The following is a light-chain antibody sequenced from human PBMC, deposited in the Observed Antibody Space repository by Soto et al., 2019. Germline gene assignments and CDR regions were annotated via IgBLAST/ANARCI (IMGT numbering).Light chain of an antibody. V-gene: IGKV1-39*01. CDR1: QSISSY. Sequence: DIQMTQSPSSLSASVGDRVTITCRASQSISSYLNWYQQKPGKAPKLLIYAASSLQSGVPSRFSGSGSGTDFTLTISSLQPEDFATYYCQQSYSTPVLTFGGGTKMEIK. J-gene: IGKJ4*01. CDR2: AAS. CDR3: QQSYSTPVLT.